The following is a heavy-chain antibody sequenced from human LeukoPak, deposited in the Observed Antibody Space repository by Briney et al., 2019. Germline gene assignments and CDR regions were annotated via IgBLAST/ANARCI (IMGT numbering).Heavy chain of an antibody. CDR2: IYTSGST. CDR3: ARVESGSYSYYYYYMDV. D-gene: IGHD1-26*01. V-gene: IGHV4-61*02. Sequence: PSETLSLTCTVSSGSISSGSYYWSWIRQPAWMGLEWIGRIYTSGSTNYNPSLKSRVTISVDTSKNQFSLKLGSVTAADTAVYYCARVESGSYSYYYYYMDVRGKGTTVTVSS. CDR1: SGSISSGSYY. J-gene: IGHJ6*03.